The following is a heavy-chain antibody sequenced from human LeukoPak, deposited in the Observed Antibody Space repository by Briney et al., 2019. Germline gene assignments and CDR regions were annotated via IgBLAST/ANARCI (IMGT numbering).Heavy chain of an antibody. V-gene: IGHV1-24*01. J-gene: IGHJ6*02. Sequence: ASVKVSCKVSGYTLTELSMHWVRQAPGKGLEWMGGFNPEDGETIYAQKFQGRVTMTEDTSTDTAYMELSSLRSEDTAVCYCATGRIVVGATPQPNYYGMDVWGQGTTVTVFS. D-gene: IGHD2-15*01. CDR1: GYTLTELS. CDR3: ATGRIVVGATPQPNYYGMDV. CDR2: FNPEDGET.